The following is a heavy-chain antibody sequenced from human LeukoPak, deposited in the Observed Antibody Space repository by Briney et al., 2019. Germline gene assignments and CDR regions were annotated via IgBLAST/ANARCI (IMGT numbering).Heavy chain of an antibody. Sequence: SETLSLTCTVSGVSISSYYWSWIRQPPGKGLEWICYIYYSGSTNYNPSLKSRVTISADTSKNQFSLKLSSVTAADTAVYYCARDTGLRHGYYYYGMDVWGQGTTVTVSS. CDR3: ARDTGLRHGYYYYGMDV. V-gene: IGHV4-59*01. CDR1: GVSISSYY. J-gene: IGHJ6*02. CDR2: IYYSGST. D-gene: IGHD1-14*01.